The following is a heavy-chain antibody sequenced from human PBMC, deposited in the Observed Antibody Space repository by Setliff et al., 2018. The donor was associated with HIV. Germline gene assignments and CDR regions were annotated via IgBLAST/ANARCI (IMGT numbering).Heavy chain of an antibody. Sequence: ESLRLSCAASGFTFRNYWMTWVRQAPGKGLEWVANIKQDASEISYEDSLKGRFIISRDNAKNSLFLQMNSLGAEDTAMYYCARDVSYSVGPVAYDVFDIWGQGTMVTVSS. CDR2: IKQDASEI. V-gene: IGHV3-7*03. J-gene: IGHJ3*02. D-gene: IGHD2-15*01. CDR1: GFTFRNYW. CDR3: ARDVSYSVGPVAYDVFDI.